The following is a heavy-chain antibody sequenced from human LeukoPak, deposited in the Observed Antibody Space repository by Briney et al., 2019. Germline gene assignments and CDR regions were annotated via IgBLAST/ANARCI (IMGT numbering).Heavy chain of an antibody. CDR2: IYYSGST. J-gene: IGHJ5*02. V-gene: IGHV4-39*01. CDR1: GGSISSSSYY. CDR3: ARRGYCSGGSCRLDYNWFDP. Sequence: SETLSLTCTVSGGSISSSSYYWGWIRQPPGKGLEWIGSIYYSGSTYYNPSLKSQLTISVDTSKNQFSLKLSSVTAADTAVYYCARRGYCSGGSCRLDYNWFDPWGQGTLVTVSS. D-gene: IGHD2-15*01.